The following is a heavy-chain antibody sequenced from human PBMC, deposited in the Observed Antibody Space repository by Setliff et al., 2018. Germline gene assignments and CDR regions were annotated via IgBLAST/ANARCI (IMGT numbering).Heavy chain of an antibody. Sequence: ASVKVSCKASGYTFTSYDINWVRQATGQGLEWMGWMNPNSGNTGYAQKFQGRVTMTRNTSISTAYMELSSLRSEDAAVYYCARDAEGPYWNFPLGNWGQGTLVTVS. V-gene: IGHV1-8*02. CDR2: MNPNSGNT. CDR3: ARDAEGPYWNFPLGN. D-gene: IGHD1-7*01. J-gene: IGHJ4*02. CDR1: GYTFTSYD.